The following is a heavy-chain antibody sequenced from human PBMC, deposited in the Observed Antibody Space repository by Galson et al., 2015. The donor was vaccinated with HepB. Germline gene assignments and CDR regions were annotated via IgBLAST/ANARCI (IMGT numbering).Heavy chain of an antibody. J-gene: IGHJ4*02. CDR2: INAGNGNT. CDR1: GYTFTSYA. D-gene: IGHD3-10*01. V-gene: IGHV1-3*01. CDR3: ARDGYYYGYSYFDY. Sequence: SVKVSCKASGYTFTSYAMHWVRQAPGQRPEWMGWINAGNGNTKYSQKFQGRVTITRDTSASTAYMELSSLRSEDTAVYYCARDGYYYGYSYFDYWGQGTLVTVSS.